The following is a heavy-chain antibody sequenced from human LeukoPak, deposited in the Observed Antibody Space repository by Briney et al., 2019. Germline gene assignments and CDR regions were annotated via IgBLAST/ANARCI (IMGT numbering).Heavy chain of an antibody. CDR3: ARLINYYDSSGFNWFDP. J-gene: IGHJ5*02. Sequence: SQTLSLTCTVSGGSISSGGYYWSWIRQPPGKGLEWIGYIYHSGSTYYNPSLKSRVTISVDTSKNQFSLKLSSVTAADTAVYYCARLINYYDSSGFNWFDPWGQGTLVTVSS. D-gene: IGHD3-22*01. CDR2: IYHSGST. CDR1: GGSISSGGYY. V-gene: IGHV4-30-2*01.